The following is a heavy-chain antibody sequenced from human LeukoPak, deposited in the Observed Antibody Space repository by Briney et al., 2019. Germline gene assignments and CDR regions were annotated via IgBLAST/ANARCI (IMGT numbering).Heavy chain of an antibody. CDR3: ARDLSRTYTVDY. J-gene: IGHJ4*02. CDR1: GFTFSSHA. CDR2: VSYDGSIN. Sequence: GGSPRLSCAASGFTFSSHAMHWVRQAPGKGLEWVAFVSYDGSINSYADFVKGRFTISRDNSKNTLYLQMNSLRAEDTAVYFCARDLSRTYTVDYWGQGTLVTVSS. V-gene: IGHV3-30-3*01. D-gene: IGHD2-2*02.